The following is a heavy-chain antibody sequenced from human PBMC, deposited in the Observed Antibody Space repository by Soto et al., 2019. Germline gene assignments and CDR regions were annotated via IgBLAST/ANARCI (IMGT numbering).Heavy chain of an antibody. V-gene: IGHV2-5*01. CDR2: IYWNDDK. CDR1: GFSHSNNGVG. D-gene: IGHD6-6*01. Sequence: TCSFRGFSHSNNGVGVGWIRQPPGKALEWLALIYWNDDKRYSPSLKSRLTITKDTSKNQVVLTMTNMDLVDTATYYCAHSRRKQFVYDYYYCMDVWGQGTTGTVPS. J-gene: IGHJ6*02. CDR3: AHSRRKQFVYDYYYCMDV.